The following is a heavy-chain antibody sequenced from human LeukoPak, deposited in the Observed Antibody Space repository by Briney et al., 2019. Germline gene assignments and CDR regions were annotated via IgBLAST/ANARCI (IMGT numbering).Heavy chain of an antibody. D-gene: IGHD2-2*01. CDR1: GFTFNSHW. J-gene: IGHJ4*02. CDR2: IRPDGSEA. Sequence: WGSLRLSCEASGFTFNSHWMNWVRQAPGKGLEWLANIRPDGSEAVYVDSVRGRFTISRDNAKNLVYLQMNNLRAEDTAVYYCSGRSGFSSIYWGQGVLVTVSS. V-gene: IGHV3-7*01. CDR3: SGRSGFSSIY.